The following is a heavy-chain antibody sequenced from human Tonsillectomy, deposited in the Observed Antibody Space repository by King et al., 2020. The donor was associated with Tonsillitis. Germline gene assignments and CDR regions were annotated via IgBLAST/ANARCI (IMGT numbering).Heavy chain of an antibody. D-gene: IGHD3-10*01. J-gene: IGHJ6*02. CDR2: IFSNDEK. V-gene: IGHV2-26*01. Sequence: TLKESGPVLVKPTETLTLTCTVSGFSLSNARVGASWIRQPPGKALERLAHIFSNDEKSYNTSLKSRLTISKDTSKSQVVLTMTNMDPVDTATYYCARIGVLLWFGELGYYYGMDVWGQGTTVTVSS. CDR1: GFSLSNARVG. CDR3: ARIGVLLWFGELGYYYGMDV.